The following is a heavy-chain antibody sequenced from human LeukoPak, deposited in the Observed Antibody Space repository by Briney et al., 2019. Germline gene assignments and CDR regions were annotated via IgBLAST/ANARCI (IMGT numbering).Heavy chain of an antibody. J-gene: IGHJ4*02. CDR2: MNSDGSGT. V-gene: IGHV3-74*01. CDR3: ARGGSGYFFDF. D-gene: IGHD6-19*01. Sequence: GGSLRLSCTSSTFTLGTYWMHWVRQVPGEGLVWVARMNSDGSGTNYADSVKGRFTISRDNAKNTLYLQMSSLRAEDTAVYYCARGGSGYFFDFWGQGTLVTVSS. CDR1: TFTLGTYW.